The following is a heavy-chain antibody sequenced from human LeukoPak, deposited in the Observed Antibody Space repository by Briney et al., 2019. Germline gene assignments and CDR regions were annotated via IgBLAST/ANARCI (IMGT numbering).Heavy chain of an antibody. CDR1: GFTFCDYA. D-gene: IGHD4-17*01. V-gene: IGHV3-49*04. CDR2: IRSKAYGGTT. Sequence: GGSLRLSCTASGFTFCDYAMSWVRQAPGKGLEWVGFIRSKAYGGTTEYAASVKGRFTISRDDSKCISYLQMNSLKTEDTAVYYCTRTILHYGDYVVYFDYWGQGTLVTVSS. J-gene: IGHJ4*02. CDR3: TRTILHYGDYVVYFDY.